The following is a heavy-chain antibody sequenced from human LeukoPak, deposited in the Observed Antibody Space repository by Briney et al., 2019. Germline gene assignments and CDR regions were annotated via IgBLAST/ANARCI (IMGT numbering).Heavy chain of an antibody. CDR1: GGSFSGYY. CDR3: ARLSSGYDSAYYYYMDV. CDR2: INHSGST. J-gene: IGHJ6*03. D-gene: IGHD5-12*01. Sequence: SETLSLTCAVYGGSFSGYYWSWIRQPPGKGLEWIGEINHSGSTNYNPSLKSRVTISVDTSKNQFSLKLSSVTAADTAVYYCARLSSGYDSAYYYYMDVWGKGTTVTVSS. V-gene: IGHV4-34*01.